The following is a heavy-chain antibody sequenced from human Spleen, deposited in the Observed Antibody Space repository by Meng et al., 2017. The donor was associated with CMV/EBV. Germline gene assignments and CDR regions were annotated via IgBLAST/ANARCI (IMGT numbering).Heavy chain of an antibody. D-gene: IGHD6-13*01. CDR2: LPSGGGST. J-gene: IGHJ4*02. CDR1: GFTFSSYV. CDR3: AKGGYSSTWVFDS. Sequence: AASGFTFSSYVMSWVRQAPGKGLEWVSTLPSGGGSTYYADSVRGRFTISRDNSRNTLYLHMNSLRAEDTAVYYCAKGGYSSTWVFDSWGQGTLVTVSS. V-gene: IGHV3-23*01.